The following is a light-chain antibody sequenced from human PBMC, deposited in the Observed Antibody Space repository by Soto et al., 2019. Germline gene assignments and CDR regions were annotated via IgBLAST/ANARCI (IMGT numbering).Light chain of an antibody. CDR1: QSVSNN. Sequence: EIVMTQSPATLSVSPGERATLSCRASQSVSNNLAWYQKKPGQAPRLLIYGASTRATRIPSRFSGSGSGTEFTITISSLQSEDFAFYYWQQYNNWWTFGQGTRVDIK. CDR2: GAS. J-gene: IGKJ1*01. V-gene: IGKV3-15*01. CDR3: QQYNNWWT.